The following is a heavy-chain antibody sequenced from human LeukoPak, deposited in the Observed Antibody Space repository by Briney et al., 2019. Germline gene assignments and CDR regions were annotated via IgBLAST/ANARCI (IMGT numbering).Heavy chain of an antibody. V-gene: IGHV3-33*01. D-gene: IGHD1-26*01. CDR2: TLYDETNT. J-gene: IGHJ4*02. CDR1: GFTLGSYG. CDR3: ARVLRPYRGSFYDSAPEF. Sequence: PGRSLRLSCAASGFTLGSYGMHWVRQAPGKGLEWVAATLYDETNTYYAASVKGRFTISRDNSKNTLYLQMNTLRAEDTGTYYCARVLRPYRGSFYDSAPEFWGQGTLVIVSS.